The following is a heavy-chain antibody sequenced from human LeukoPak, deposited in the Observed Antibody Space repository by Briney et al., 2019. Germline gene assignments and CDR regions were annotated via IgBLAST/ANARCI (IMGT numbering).Heavy chain of an antibody. CDR2: ISSSSYV. Sequence: PGGSLRLSCAASGFTFSSYSMNWVRQAPGKGLEWVSSISSSSYVYYADSVKGRFTISRDNAKNSLYLQMNSLRAEDTAVYYCARAGYSGYDLVVDYWGQGTLVTVSS. J-gene: IGHJ4*02. CDR1: GFTFSSYS. CDR3: ARAGYSGYDLVVDY. V-gene: IGHV3-21*01. D-gene: IGHD5-12*01.